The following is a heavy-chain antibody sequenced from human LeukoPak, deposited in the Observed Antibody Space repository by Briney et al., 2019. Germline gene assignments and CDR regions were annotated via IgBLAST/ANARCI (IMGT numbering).Heavy chain of an antibody. V-gene: IGHV4-59*05. CDR2: IYYSGST. CDR1: GGSISAYY. J-gene: IGHJ5*02. CDR3: ARTRRLYCSSTSCYGGDFGS. Sequence: SQTLSLTCTVSGGSISAYYWSWVRQPPGKGLEWLGRIYYSGSTYYNPSLKSRVTISVDTSKNQFSLKLSSVTAADTAVYYCARTRRLYCSSTSCYGGDFGSWGQGTLVTVSS. D-gene: IGHD2-2*01.